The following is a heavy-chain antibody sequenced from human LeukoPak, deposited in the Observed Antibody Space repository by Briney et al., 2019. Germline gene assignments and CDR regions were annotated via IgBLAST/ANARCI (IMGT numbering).Heavy chain of an antibody. CDR3: AKDREYQLLPGNWFDP. J-gene: IGHJ5*02. CDR2: ISGSGGST. CDR1: GFTFSSYA. D-gene: IGHD2-2*01. Sequence: GSLRLSCAASGFTFSSYAMSWVRQAPGKGLEWVSAISGSGGSTYYADSVKGRFTISRDNSKNTLYLQMNSLRAEDTAVYYCAKDREYQLLPGNWFDPWGQGTLVTVSS. V-gene: IGHV3-23*01.